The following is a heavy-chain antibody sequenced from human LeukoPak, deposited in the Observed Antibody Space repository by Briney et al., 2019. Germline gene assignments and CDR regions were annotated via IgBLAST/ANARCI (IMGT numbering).Heavy chain of an antibody. CDR2: ISPGDSDT. J-gene: IGHJ6*02. CDR3: ARRVSGGMDV. V-gene: IGHV5-51*01. Sequence: GESLKISCKGSGYSFISYWIAWVRLMPRKGLEWMGIISPGDSDTRSSPSFQGQVSISVDKSINTAYLQWSSLKASGTAMYYCARRVSGGMDVWGQGTPVTVSS. CDR1: GYSFISYW.